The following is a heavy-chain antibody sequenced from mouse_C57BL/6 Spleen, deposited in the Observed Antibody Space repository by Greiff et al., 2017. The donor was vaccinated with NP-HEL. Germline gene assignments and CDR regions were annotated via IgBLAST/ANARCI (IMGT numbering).Heavy chain of an antibody. CDR1: GYTFTSYW. CDR2: IYPGSGST. CDR3: ARKGYYGSSYEDYYAMDY. J-gene: IGHJ4*01. Sequence: VQLQQPGAELVKPGASVKMSCKASGYTFTSYWITWVKQRPGQGLEWIGDIYPGSGSTNYNEKFKSKATLTVDTSSSTAYMQLSSLTSEDSAVYYCARKGYYGSSYEDYYAMDYWGQGTSVTVSS. V-gene: IGHV1-55*01. D-gene: IGHD1-1*01.